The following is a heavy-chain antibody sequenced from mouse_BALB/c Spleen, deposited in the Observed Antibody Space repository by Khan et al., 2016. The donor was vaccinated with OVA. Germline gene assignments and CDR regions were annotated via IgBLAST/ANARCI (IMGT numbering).Heavy chain of an antibody. D-gene: IGHD6-2*01. CDR1: GYTFTNYG. Sequence: QIQLVQSGPELKKPGETVKISCKASGYTFTNYGMNWVKQAPGKGLKWMGWVNTYTGEPNYADDLKGRFVFFLENSSRPSFFQINNLKNEDMTTYFCARISSYWYSDVWGAGTTVTVSS. CDR2: VNTYTGEP. V-gene: IGHV9-1*02. CDR3: ARISSYWYSDV. J-gene: IGHJ1*01.